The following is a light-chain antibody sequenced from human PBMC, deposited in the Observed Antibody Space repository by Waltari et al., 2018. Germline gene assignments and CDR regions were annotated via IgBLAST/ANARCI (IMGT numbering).Light chain of an antibody. CDR3: QHYLRLPVT. V-gene: IGKV3-20*01. CDR1: QIVSRA. Sequence: DIVLTQSPGTLSLSLGERATLSCRASQIVSRALAWYQQKPGQAPRLLINGASTRATSIPDRFSGSGSGTDFSLTISRLEPDDFAVYYCQHYLRLPVTFGQGTTVEI. CDR2: GAS. J-gene: IGKJ1*01.